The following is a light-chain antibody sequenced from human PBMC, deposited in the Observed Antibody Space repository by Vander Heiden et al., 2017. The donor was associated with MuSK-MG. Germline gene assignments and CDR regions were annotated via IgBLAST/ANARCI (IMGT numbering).Light chain of an antibody. CDR3: CSYAGSYTQWV. CDR1: SSDVGGYNY. CDR2: DVT. Sequence: QSALTQSRSVSGSPGQSVTISCTGSSSDVGGYNYVSWYQQHPGTAPKLMIYDVTERPSGVPDRFSGSKSGNTASLTISGLQAEDEADYYCCSYAGSYTQWVFGGGTKLTVL. J-gene: IGLJ2*01. V-gene: IGLV2-11*01.